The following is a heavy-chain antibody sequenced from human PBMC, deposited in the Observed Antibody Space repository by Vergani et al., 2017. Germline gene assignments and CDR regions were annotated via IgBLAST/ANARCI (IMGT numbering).Heavy chain of an antibody. CDR2: IIPIFGTA. CDR1: GGTFSSYA. D-gene: IGHD1-26*01. Sequence: QVQLVQSGAEVKKPGSSVKVSCKASGGTFSSYAISWARQAPGQGLEWMGRIIPIFGTANYAQKFQGRVTITADESTSTAYMELSRLRSEDTAVYYCAREXLARGSYLYNWFDPWGQGTLVTVSS. CDR3: AREXLARGSYLYNWFDP. J-gene: IGHJ5*02. V-gene: IGHV1-69*13.